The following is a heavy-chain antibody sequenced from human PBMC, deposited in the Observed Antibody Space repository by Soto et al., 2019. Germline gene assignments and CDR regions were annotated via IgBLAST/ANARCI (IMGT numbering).Heavy chain of an antibody. D-gene: IGHD5-12*01. J-gene: IGHJ5*02. CDR3: AKGDNLGPKTGYAFDP. Sequence: SQTLSLTCAISEDSVSSDTASLNLIRQSPSRGLEWLGRTYFRSKWYNDYAVSVKSRIIINPDTSNNQFSLQLNSVTPEDTAVYFCAKGDNLGPKTGYAFDPWGQGIMVTVSS. CDR2: TYFRSKWYN. V-gene: IGHV6-1*01. CDR1: EDSVSSDTAS.